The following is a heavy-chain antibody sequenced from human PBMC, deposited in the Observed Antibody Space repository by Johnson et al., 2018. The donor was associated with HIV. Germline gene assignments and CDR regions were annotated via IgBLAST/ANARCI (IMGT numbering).Heavy chain of an antibody. J-gene: IGHJ3*02. Sequence: VQLVESGGGVVQPGGSLRLSCAASGFTFSSYGMHWVRQAPGKGLEWVAFIRYDGSNKYYADSVKGRFTISRDNSKNTLYLQMNSLRAEDTAVYYCAKDEIAAPLAFDIWGQGTMVTVSS. V-gene: IGHV3-30*02. D-gene: IGHD6-25*01. CDR1: GFTFSSYG. CDR3: AKDEIAAPLAFDI. CDR2: IRYDGSNK.